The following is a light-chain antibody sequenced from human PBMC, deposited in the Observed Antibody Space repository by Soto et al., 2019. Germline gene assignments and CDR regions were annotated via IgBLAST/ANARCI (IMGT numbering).Light chain of an antibody. CDR1: QGISSY. CDR2: AAS. J-gene: IGKJ4*01. V-gene: IGKV1-8*01. Sequence: AIRMTQSPSSFSASTGDRVTITCRASQGISSYLAWYQQKPGKAPKLLIYAASTLQSGDPSRFSGSGSGTDFTLTISRLQSEDFATYYCQQYYSYPTFGGGTKVEIK. CDR3: QQYYSYPT.